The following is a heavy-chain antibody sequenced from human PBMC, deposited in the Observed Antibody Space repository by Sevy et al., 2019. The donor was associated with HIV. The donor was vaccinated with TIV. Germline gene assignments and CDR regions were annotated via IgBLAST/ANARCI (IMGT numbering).Heavy chain of an antibody. J-gene: IGHJ4*02. D-gene: IGHD5-12*01. CDR2: GDYSGST. Sequence: SETLSLTCTVSGGSINNYYWNWIRQPPGKGLDWIGYGDYSGSTNYNPSLKSRVTISVDVSKNQFSLKLSSVTAADTAVYYCARAMEWLPLKYWGQGALVTVSS. CDR1: GGSINNYY. V-gene: IGHV4-59*01. CDR3: ARAMEWLPLKY.